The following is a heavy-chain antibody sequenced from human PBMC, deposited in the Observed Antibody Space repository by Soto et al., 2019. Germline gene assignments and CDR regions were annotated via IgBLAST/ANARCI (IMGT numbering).Heavy chain of an antibody. J-gene: IGHJ5*02. CDR2: MNPDNGRT. D-gene: IGHD1-26*01. V-gene: IGHV1-2*02. Sequence: ASVKVSCKASGYTFTGYFIHWVRQAPGQGLEWMGWMNPDNGRTFYAPEFQGRVTLTRDTSISTAYMELNSLKSDDTAVYFCAREGYRGRWLDPWGQGTLVTVSS. CDR1: GYTFTGYF. CDR3: AREGYRGRWLDP.